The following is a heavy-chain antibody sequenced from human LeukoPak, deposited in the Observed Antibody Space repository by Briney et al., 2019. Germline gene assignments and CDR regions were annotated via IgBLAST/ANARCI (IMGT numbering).Heavy chain of an antibody. CDR2: ISSSSSYI. CDR3: ARERGSIAAAGTPYFDY. CDR1: GFTFSSYS. V-gene: IGHV3-21*01. J-gene: IGHJ4*02. D-gene: IGHD6-13*01. Sequence: GGSLRLSWAASGFTFSSYSMNWVRQAPVKGLEWVSSISSSSSYIYYADSVKGRFTISRDNAKNSLYLQMNSPRAEDTAVYYCARERGSIAAAGTPYFDYWGQGTLVTVSS.